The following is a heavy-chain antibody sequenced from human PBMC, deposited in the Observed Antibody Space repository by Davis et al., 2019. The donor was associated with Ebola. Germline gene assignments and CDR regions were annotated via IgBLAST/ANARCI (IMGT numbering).Heavy chain of an antibody. CDR2: MNPNSGNT. J-gene: IGHJ4*02. CDR1: GYPFTNYD. D-gene: IGHD1-26*01. CDR3: ARDFFIVGATPPGD. Sequence: ASVTVSCKASGYPFTNYDINWVRQAPGQGLEWMGWMNPNSGNTDYAQKFQGRVTMTRDTSITTAYMELSSLRSDDTAVYYCARDFFIVGATPPGDWGQGTLVTVSS. V-gene: IGHV1-8*01.